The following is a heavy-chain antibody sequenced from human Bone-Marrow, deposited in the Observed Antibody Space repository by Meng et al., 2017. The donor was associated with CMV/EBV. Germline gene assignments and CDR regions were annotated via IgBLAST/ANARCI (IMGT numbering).Heavy chain of an antibody. J-gene: IGHJ5*02. CDR1: GFTFDDYA. Sequence: GGSLRLSCAASGFTFDDYAMHWVRQAPGKGLEWVSGISWNSGSIGYADSVKGRFTISRDNAKNSLYLQMNSLRAEDTALYYCAKAGSRGYDFWSGYGNWFDPWGQGTLVTVYS. CDR2: ISWNSGSI. CDR3: AKAGSRGYDFWSGYGNWFDP. V-gene: IGHV3-9*01. D-gene: IGHD3-3*01.